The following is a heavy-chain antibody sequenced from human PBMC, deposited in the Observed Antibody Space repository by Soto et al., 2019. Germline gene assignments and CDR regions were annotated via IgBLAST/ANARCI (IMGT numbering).Heavy chain of an antibody. D-gene: IGHD1-1*01. J-gene: IGHJ4*01. CDR1: CDSIIRAGYS. CDR2: TYDRGST. CDR3: ARETMRLDGSFDN. V-gene: IGHV4-30-2*06. Sequence: SETLSLTCAVSCDSIIRAGYSWSWIRQSPGKRLEWIGYTYDRGSTYYNPSFRGRVSISVHRSKNQMSLKLDSVTAADTAVYYCARETMRLDGSFDNGGSGTLVTVSS.